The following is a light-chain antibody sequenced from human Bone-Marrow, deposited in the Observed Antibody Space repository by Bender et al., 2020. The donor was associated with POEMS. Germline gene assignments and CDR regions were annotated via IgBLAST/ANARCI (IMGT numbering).Light chain of an antibody. CDR3: SSYTGSDTGL. J-gene: IGLJ2*01. CDR1: SSDVGTYNL. CDR2: EVN. Sequence: QSALTQPASVSGSPGQSITISCTGTSSDVGTYNLVSWYQQHPGKAPKLIIYEVNKRPPGVSDRFSGSKSGNTASLTISGLQAEDEADYYCSSYTGSDTGLFGGGTKLTVL. V-gene: IGLV2-14*02.